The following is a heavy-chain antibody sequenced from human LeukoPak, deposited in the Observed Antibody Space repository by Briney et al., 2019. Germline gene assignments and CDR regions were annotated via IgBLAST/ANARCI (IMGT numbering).Heavy chain of an antibody. D-gene: IGHD2-15*01. CDR2: IYYSGGT. CDR3: ARQTHYTPAFDY. J-gene: IGHJ4*02. V-gene: IGHV4-59*08. CDR1: GGSISSNY. Sequence: PSETLSLTCTVSGGSISSNYWSWIRQPPGKGPEWIGYIYYSGGTNYNPSLKSRVTISRNTSKNQFSLKLTSVTAADTAVYYCARQTHYTPAFDYWGQGTLVTVSS.